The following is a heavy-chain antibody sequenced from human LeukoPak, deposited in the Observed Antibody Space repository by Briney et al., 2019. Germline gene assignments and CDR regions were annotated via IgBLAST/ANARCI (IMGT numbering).Heavy chain of an antibody. V-gene: IGHV3-30*18. CDR1: GFAISSHG. CDR3: AKDWGSSGWYNYFDP. J-gene: IGHJ5*02. D-gene: IGHD6-19*01. CDR2: ISYHGSAK. Sequence: GTSLRLSCVVSGFAISSHGMHWVRQAPGKGLEWVAMISYHGSAKYYGDSVQGRFTISRDISKNTLYLQMDSLGPEDTAVYYCAKDWGSSGWYNYFDPWGQGTLVTVSS.